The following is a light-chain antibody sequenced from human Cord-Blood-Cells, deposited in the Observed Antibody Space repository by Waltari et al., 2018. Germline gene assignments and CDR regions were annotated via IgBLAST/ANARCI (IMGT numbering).Light chain of an antibody. V-gene: IGLV2-11*01. CDR3: CSYAGSYTWV. J-gene: IGLJ3*02. CDR1: SSEVGGYNY. Sequence: QSALTQPRSVSGSPGQSVTISCTGTSSEVGGYNYVPWYQQHPGKAPELMIYDVSKRPSGVPDRFSGSKSGNTASLTISGLQAEDEADYYCCSYAGSYTWVFGGGTKLTVL. CDR2: DVS.